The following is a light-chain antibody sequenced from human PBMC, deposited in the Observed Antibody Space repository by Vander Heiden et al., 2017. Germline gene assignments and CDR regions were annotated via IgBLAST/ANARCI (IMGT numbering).Light chain of an antibody. Sequence: DIGLTQSPDTLSLSPGEGATLCCRASQSVSTNYLAWYQQKPGQPPRLLIYDASRRATGISARCSGSGSGTAFTLSISRLEPEDFAVYSCQQYGSSPYTFGQGTKLEVK. CDR1: QSVSTNY. CDR3: QQYGSSPYT. V-gene: IGKV3-20*01. J-gene: IGKJ2*01. CDR2: DAS.